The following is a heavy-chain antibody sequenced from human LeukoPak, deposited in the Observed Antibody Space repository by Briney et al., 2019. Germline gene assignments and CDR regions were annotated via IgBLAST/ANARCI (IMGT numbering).Heavy chain of an antibody. CDR2: IGESGETT. Sequence: GRSLRLSCAASGFTFDDYAMHWVRQAPGKGLEWVSGIGESGETTYYADSVKGRFTISRDNSKNTLYLQMNSLRAEDTAIYYCAKDFPLLEYCTSTSCPSFDYWGQGTLVTVSS. CDR1: GFTFDDYA. CDR3: AKDFPLLEYCTSTSCPSFDY. D-gene: IGHD2-2*01. V-gene: IGHV3-23*01. J-gene: IGHJ4*02.